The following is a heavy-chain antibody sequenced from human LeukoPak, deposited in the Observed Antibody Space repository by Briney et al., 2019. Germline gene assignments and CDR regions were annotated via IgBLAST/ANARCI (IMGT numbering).Heavy chain of an antibody. CDR1: GGTFSSYA. Sequence: SVKVSCKASGGTFSSYAISWVRQAPGQGLEWMGGIIPIFGTANYAQKFRGRVTITTDESTSTAYMELSSLRSEDTAVYYCARVQVVAPFGMDVWGQGTTVTVSS. CDR2: IIPIFGTA. J-gene: IGHJ6*02. CDR3: ARVQVVAPFGMDV. V-gene: IGHV1-69*05. D-gene: IGHD3-22*01.